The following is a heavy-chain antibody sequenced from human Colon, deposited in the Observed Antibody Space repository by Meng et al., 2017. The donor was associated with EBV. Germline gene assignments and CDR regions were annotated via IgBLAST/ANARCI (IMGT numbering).Heavy chain of an antibody. Sequence: QVQLPESGPGPVKPSETLSLSRAVSGGFISSVYWWTWVRQSPGKGLEWIGEIYHSGSTNYNPSLKSRVTISVDKSKNQFSLKLTSVTAADTAVYYCARGGYYSFDYWGQRTLVTVSS. J-gene: IGHJ4*02. V-gene: IGHV4-4*02. D-gene: IGHD5-18*01. CDR1: GGFISSVYW. CDR2: IYHSGST. CDR3: ARGGYYSFDY.